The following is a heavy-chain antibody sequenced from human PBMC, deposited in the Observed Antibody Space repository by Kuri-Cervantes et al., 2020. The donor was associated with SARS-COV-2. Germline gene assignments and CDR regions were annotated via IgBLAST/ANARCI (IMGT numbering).Heavy chain of an antibody. V-gene: IGHV3-23*01. CDR2: ISGSGGST. CDR1: GFTFSSYA. J-gene: IGHJ6*02. D-gene: IGHD3-10*01. Sequence: GESLKISCAASGFTFSSYAMSWVRQAPGKGLEWVSAISGSGGSTYYADSVKGRFTISRDNSKNTLYLQMNSLRAEDTAVYYCARDMVRGVPEIYYYYGMDVWGQGTTVTVSS. CDR3: ARDMVRGVPEIYYYYGMDV.